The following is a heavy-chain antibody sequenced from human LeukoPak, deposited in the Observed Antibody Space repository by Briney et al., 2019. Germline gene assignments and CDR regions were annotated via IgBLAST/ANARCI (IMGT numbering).Heavy chain of an antibody. Sequence: PSETLSLTCAVYGGSFSGYYWSWIRQPPGKGLEWIGEINHSGSTNYNPSLKSRVTISVDTSKNQFSLKLSSVTAADTAVYYCARVILGTAMADAFDIWGQGTMVTVSS. CDR3: ARVILGTAMADAFDI. V-gene: IGHV4-34*01. D-gene: IGHD5-18*01. J-gene: IGHJ3*02. CDR2: INHSGST. CDR1: GGSFSGYY.